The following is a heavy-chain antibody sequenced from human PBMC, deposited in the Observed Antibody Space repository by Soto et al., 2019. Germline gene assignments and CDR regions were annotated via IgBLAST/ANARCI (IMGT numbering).Heavy chain of an antibody. Sequence: EVQLVESGGGLVQPGGSLRLSCAASGFPFSSYTMNWVRQAPGKGLEWLSYISSSSDTIYYADSVKGRFTISRDNAKNSLFLHMNSLRDEDTAVYYCARVGWLHLWFSDYWGQWTLVTVSS. D-gene: IGHD5-18*01. CDR2: ISSSSDTI. V-gene: IGHV3-48*02. J-gene: IGHJ4*02. CDR1: GFPFSSYT. CDR3: ARVGWLHLWFSDY.